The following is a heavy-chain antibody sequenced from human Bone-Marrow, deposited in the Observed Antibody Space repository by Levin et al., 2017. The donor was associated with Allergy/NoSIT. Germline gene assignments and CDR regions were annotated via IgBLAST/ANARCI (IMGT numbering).Heavy chain of an antibody. Sequence: ESGPTLVKPTQTLTLTCSLSGFSLTTAEMRVNWIRQSPGKALEWLARIDWDDTKFYSTSLKTRLTISKDVSKSQVVLTMTNMDPVDTGTYYCARLSLTYDALDIWGQGTVVTVSS. CDR3: ARLSLTYDALDI. D-gene: IGHD3-10*01. V-gene: IGHV2-70*04. CDR1: GFSLTTAEMR. CDR2: IDWDDTK. J-gene: IGHJ3*02.